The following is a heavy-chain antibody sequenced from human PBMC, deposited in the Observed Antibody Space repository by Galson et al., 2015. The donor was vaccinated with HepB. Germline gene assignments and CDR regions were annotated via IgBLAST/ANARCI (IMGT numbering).Heavy chain of an antibody. CDR3: ARPLSPWGVYGMDV. V-gene: IGHV3-7*01. D-gene: IGHD3-16*01. J-gene: IGHJ6*01. CDR2: IKQDGSGK. Sequence: SLRLYCAASGFTSSSYWMIWVREAPGKGLEGVANIKQDGSGKYYVDSVKGRFTISRDNAKNSLYLQMNSLRAEDTAVYYCARPLSPWGVYGMDVWGQGTTVTVSS. CDR1: GFTSSSYW.